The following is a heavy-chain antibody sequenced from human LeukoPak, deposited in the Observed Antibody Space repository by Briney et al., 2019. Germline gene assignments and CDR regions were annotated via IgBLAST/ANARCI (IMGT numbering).Heavy chain of an antibody. D-gene: IGHD3-10*01. V-gene: IGHV4-39*01. CDR3: ARHAPEYYGSGSYLGY. Sequence: PSETLSLTCTVSGGSISSSSYYWGWIRQPPGKGLEWIGSIYYSGSTYYNPSLKSRVTISVDTSKNQFSLKLSSVTAADTAVYYWARHAPEYYGSGSYLGYWGQGTLVTVSS. CDR2: IYYSGST. J-gene: IGHJ4*02. CDR1: GGSISSSSYY.